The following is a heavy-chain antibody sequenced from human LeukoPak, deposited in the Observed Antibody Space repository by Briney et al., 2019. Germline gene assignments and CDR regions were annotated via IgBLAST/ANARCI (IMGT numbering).Heavy chain of an antibody. CDR2: IYYSGST. CDR3: ARCGFSPLEYFQH. V-gene: IGHV4-59*01. Sequence: PSETLSLTCTVSGGSISSYHWSWIRQPPGKGLEWIGYIYYSGSTNYNPSLKSRVTISVDTSKNQFSLKLSSVTAADTAVYYCARCGFSPLEYFQHWGQGTLVTVSS. J-gene: IGHJ1*01. CDR1: GGSISSYH.